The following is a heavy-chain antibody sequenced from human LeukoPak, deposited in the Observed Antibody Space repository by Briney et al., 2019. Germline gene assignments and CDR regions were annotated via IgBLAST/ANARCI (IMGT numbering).Heavy chain of an antibody. J-gene: IGHJ4*02. CDR3: AKGAAAGAFDY. Sequence: PGGSLRLSCAASGITVSSNYMSWVRQAPGKGLEWVSGISGSGGSTYFADSVKGRFTISRDNSKNTLYLQMNSLRAEDTAVYYCAKGAAAGAFDYWGQGTLVTVSS. CDR2: ISGSGGST. V-gene: IGHV3-23*01. D-gene: IGHD6-13*01. CDR1: GITVSSNY.